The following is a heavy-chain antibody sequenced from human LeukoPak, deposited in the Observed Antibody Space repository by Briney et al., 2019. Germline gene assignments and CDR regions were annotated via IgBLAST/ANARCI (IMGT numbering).Heavy chain of an antibody. CDR3: ANKAPLGGYSSSWYEGEY. D-gene: IGHD6-13*01. CDR1: GFTFDDYA. V-gene: IGHV3-9*01. CDR2: ISWNSGSI. J-gene: IGHJ4*02. Sequence: PGGSLRLSCAASGFTFDDYAMHWVRQAPGKGLEWVSGISWNSGSIGYADSVKGRFTISRDNAKNSLYLQMNSLRAEDTAVYYCANKAPLGGYSSSWYEGEYWGQGTLVTVSS.